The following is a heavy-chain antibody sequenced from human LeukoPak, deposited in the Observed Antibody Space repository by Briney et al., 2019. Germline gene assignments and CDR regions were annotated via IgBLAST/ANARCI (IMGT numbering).Heavy chain of an antibody. CDR3: AKGSLIAVAGPTDY. J-gene: IGHJ4*02. CDR2: IGTAGDT. Sequence: TGGSLRLSCVASGFTFSSYDMHWVCQATGKGLEWVSAIGTAGDTYYPGSVKGRFTISRENAKNSLYLQMNSLRAEDTAVYYCAKGSLIAVAGPTDYWGQGTLVTVSS. CDR1: GFTFSSYD. V-gene: IGHV3-13*01. D-gene: IGHD6-19*01.